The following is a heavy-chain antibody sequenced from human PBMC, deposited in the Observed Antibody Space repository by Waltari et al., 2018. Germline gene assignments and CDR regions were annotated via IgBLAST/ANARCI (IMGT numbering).Heavy chain of an antibody. V-gene: IGHV1-2*02. Sequence: QMQLVQSGAEVQKPGASVTVSCKASGYTFTAYPTHWVRPATGQGLEWMGWINPNSGGTDYAQKFQGRVTMTRDTSVSTAYMELSGLTSDDTAVYFCATDFGTIGRSRNFFDPWGQGTLVTVSS. J-gene: IGHJ5*02. CDR3: ATDFGTIGRSRNFFDP. CDR2: INPNSGGT. D-gene: IGHD1-7*01. CDR1: GYTFTAYP.